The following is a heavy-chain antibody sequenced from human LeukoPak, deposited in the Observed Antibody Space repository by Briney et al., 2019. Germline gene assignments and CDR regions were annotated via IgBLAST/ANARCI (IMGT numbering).Heavy chain of an antibody. J-gene: IGHJ5*02. V-gene: IGHV4-39*07. CDR1: GGSISSSSYY. Sequence: SETLSLTCTVSGGSISSSSYYWGWIRQSPGKGLEWIGSIYYSGSTYKNPSLKSRVTITVDTDKNQYYLKLRHETAADTAVYYCARDGASSWYSGDWFDPWGQGTLVTVSS. CDR3: ARDGASSWYSGDWFDP. CDR2: IYYSGST. D-gene: IGHD6-13*01.